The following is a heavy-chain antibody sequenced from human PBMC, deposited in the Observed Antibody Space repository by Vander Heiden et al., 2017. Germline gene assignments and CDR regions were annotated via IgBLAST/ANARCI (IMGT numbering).Heavy chain of an antibody. CDR2: INGDGSTT. J-gene: IGHJ6*02. Sequence: EVQLVGSGGGLVQPGGSRGLSCAASGFTFSHYFIHWVRQAPGKGLVWVSNINGDGSTTNYADSVKGRFTISRDNAKDTLYLQMNNLRAEDTAVYYCARGNYGMDVWGQGTTVTVS. CDR3: ARGNYGMDV. V-gene: IGHV3-74*01. CDR1: GFTFSHYF.